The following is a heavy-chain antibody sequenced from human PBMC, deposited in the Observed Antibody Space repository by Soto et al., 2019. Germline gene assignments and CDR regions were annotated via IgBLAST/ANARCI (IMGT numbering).Heavy chain of an antibody. J-gene: IGHJ6*02. V-gene: IGHV4-39*01. CDR1: GGSISSSSYY. Sequence: QLQLQESGPGLVKPSETLSLTCTVSGGSISSSSYYWGWIRQPPGKGLEWIGSIYYSGSTYYNPSLRRRVTISVDTSKNQFSLKLSSVTAADTAVYYCAGRLYHDSSGFEGGGMDVWGQGTTVTVSS. CDR2: IYYSGST. D-gene: IGHD3-22*01. CDR3: AGRLYHDSSGFEGGGMDV.